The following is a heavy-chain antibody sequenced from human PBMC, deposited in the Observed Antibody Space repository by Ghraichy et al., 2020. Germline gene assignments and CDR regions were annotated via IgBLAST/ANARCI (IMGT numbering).Heavy chain of an antibody. Sequence: GVLNISCAASGFSFSSYDMDWVRQAPGKGLEWVAHISSSSKNKFYSDSVKGRFTISRDNAENSLFLQMNSLRAEDGAVYFCARAWGVVSFYYYYGLDVWGQGTTVTVSS. CDR1: GFSFSSYD. V-gene: IGHV3-48*04. D-gene: IGHD2-21*01. CDR2: ISSSSKNK. CDR3: ARAWGVVSFYYYYGLDV. J-gene: IGHJ6*02.